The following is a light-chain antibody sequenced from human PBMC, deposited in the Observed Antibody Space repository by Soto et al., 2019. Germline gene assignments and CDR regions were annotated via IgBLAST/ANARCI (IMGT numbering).Light chain of an antibody. V-gene: IGKV1-39*01. CDR3: QQSYGTPRT. J-gene: IGKJ1*01. Sequence: DIQMTQSPSSLSAPVGDRVTITCRASQSISSYLNWYQQKPGKAPKLLIYAASSLQSGVPSRFSGSGSGTDFTLTISSLQPEDFATYYCQQSYGTPRTFGQGTKVDIK. CDR2: AAS. CDR1: QSISSY.